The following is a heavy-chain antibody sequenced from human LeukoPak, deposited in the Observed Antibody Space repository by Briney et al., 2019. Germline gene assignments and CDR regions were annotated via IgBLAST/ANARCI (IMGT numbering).Heavy chain of an antibody. CDR1: GFTVSSNY. CDR2: IYSGGST. V-gene: IGHV3-53*01. D-gene: IGHD3-22*01. J-gene: IGHJ4*02. Sequence: PGGSLRLSCAASGFTVSSNYMSWVRPAPGKGVEWVAVIYSGGSTYYADSVKGRFTTSRDNSKNTLYLQMNSLRAEDAAVYYCARGAFDYYDSSGLYYFDYWGQGTLVTVSS. CDR3: ARGAFDYYDSSGLYYFDY.